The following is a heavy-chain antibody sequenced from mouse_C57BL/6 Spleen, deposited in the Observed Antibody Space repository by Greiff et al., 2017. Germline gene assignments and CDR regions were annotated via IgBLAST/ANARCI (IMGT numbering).Heavy chain of an antibody. V-gene: IGHV1-15*01. D-gene: IGHD2-1*01. CDR2: IDPETGGT. Sequence: VQLVESGAELVRPGASVTLSCKASGYTFTDYEMHWVKQTPVHGLEWIGAIDPETGGTAYNQKFKGKAILTADKSSSTAYMELRSLTSEDSAVYYCTREANGNYVWFAYWGQGTLVTVSA. CDR1: GYTFTDYE. CDR3: TREANGNYVWFAY. J-gene: IGHJ3*01.